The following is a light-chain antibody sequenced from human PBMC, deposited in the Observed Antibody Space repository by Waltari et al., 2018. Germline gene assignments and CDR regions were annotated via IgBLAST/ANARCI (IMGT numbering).Light chain of an antibody. CDR1: ETIGSY. CDR2: AAA. Sequence: DIEMSQSPSSLSASVGDRLTITCRASETIGSYLNWYQQKAGKAPKVLIYAAANLQSGVPSRFIGSGSGTDFSLTITSVQPEDFGIYYCQQSYSSPLTFGGGTKVEIK. J-gene: IGKJ4*01. CDR3: QQSYSSPLT. V-gene: IGKV1-39*01.